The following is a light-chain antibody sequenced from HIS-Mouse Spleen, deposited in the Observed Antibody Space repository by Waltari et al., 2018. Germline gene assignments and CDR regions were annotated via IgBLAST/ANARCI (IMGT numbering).Light chain of an antibody. J-gene: IGKJ1*01. V-gene: IGKV1-5*03. CDR2: KAS. Sequence: DIQMTKSPSTLSASVGDRGTITCRASQSISSWLAWYQQKPGKAPKLLIYKASSLESGVPSRFSGSGSGTEFTLTISSLQPDDFATYYCQQYNSYSWTFGLGTKVEIK. CDR1: QSISSW. CDR3: QQYNSYSWT.